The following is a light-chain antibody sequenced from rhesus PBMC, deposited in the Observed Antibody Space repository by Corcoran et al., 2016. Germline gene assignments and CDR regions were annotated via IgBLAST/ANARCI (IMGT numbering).Light chain of an antibody. V-gene: IGKV6-47*02. J-gene: IGKJ4*01. CDR2: YAS. CDR1: QVISYY. CDR3: QQGNKHPLT. Sequence: IVMTQSPAFVSVTPGEKVTITRQASQVISYYFHRYQQKPDKPPKRFIHYASHSISAVPSRFTGSGSGTDFTFTISSLEVEDAATYYCQQGNKHPLTFGGETKVELK.